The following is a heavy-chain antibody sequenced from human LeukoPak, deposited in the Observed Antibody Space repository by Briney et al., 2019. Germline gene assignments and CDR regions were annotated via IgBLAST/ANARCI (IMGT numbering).Heavy chain of an antibody. CDR2: IRNKANIYTT. D-gene: IGHD1-14*01. Sequence: AGGSLRLSCAASGFTFSDHYMDWVRQAPGKGLEWVGRIRNKANIYTTQYAASVKGRFTISRDDSQNSLYLQMNSLKIEDTALYYCARAPPIDYWGQGTLVTVSS. CDR3: ARAPPIDY. CDR1: GFTFSDHY. V-gene: IGHV3-72*01. J-gene: IGHJ4*02.